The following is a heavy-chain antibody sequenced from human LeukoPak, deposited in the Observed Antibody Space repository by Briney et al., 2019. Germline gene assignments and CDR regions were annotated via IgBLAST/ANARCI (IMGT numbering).Heavy chain of an antibody. CDR2: INPNSGGT. CDR1: GYSFSNFG. J-gene: IGHJ5*02. Sequence: GASVKVSCKTSGYSFSNFGIAWVRQAPGQGLEWMGWINPNSGGTNYAQKFQGRVTMTRDTSISTAYMELSRLRSDDTAVYYCARVGLNWSRHLHQRTNWFDPWGQGTLVTVSS. CDR3: ARVGLNWSRHLHQRTNWFDP. D-gene: IGHD1-1*01. V-gene: IGHV1-2*02.